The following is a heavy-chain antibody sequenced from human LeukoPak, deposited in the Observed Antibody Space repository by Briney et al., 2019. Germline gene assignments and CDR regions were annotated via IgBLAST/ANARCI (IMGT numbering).Heavy chain of an antibody. Sequence: SETLSLTCTVSGGSISSGGYYWSWICQHPGKGLEWIGYIYYSGSTYYNPSLKSRVTISVDTSKNQFSLKLSSVTAADTAVYYCARGTPFGHAISQIDYYYYYGMDVWGQGTTVTVSS. CDR3: ARGTPFGHAISQIDYYYYYGMDV. V-gene: IGHV4-31*03. CDR2: IYYSGST. D-gene: IGHD3-10*01. J-gene: IGHJ6*02. CDR1: GGSISSGGYY.